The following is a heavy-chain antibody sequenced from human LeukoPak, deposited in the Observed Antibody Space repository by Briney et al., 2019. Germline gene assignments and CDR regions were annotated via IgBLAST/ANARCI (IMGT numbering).Heavy chain of an antibody. D-gene: IGHD2-2*01. Sequence: SETLSLTCTVSGGSISSSSYYWGWIRQPPGKGLEWIGSIYYSGSTYYNPSLKSRVTISVDTSKNQFSLKLSSVTAADTAVYYCAVPHPGNYWGQGTLVTVSS. CDR2: IYYSGST. J-gene: IGHJ4*02. CDR3: AVPHPGNY. CDR1: GGSISSSSYY. V-gene: IGHV4-39*01.